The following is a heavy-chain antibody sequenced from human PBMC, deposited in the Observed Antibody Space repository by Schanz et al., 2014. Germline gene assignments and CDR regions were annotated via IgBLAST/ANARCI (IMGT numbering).Heavy chain of an antibody. Sequence: VQLVESGGGVVQPGRSLRLSCAASGFTFSSHSFNWVRQAPGKGLEWISYITYNGGTIYYADSVKGRFTISRDNAKNSLYLESNSLRAEDTALYYCARDRRNAELDYWGQGTLVTVSS. CDR3: ARDRRNAELDY. CDR1: GFTFSSHS. CDR2: ITYNGGTI. V-gene: IGHV3-48*01. D-gene: IGHD1-1*01. J-gene: IGHJ4*02.